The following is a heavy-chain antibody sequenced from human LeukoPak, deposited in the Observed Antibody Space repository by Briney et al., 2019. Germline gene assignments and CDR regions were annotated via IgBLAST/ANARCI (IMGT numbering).Heavy chain of an antibody. CDR3: ARILDSGLADY. D-gene: IGHD3-22*01. CDR1: GGSISGYY. V-gene: IGHV4-59*01. CDR2: IHYTGRT. J-gene: IGHJ4*02. Sequence: SETLSLTCTVSGGSISGYYWTWIRQPPGEGLEWIAYIHYTGRTNYNPSLKSRVTISVDTSNNQFSLKLNSVTAADTAVYYCARILDSGLADYWGQGTLVTVSS.